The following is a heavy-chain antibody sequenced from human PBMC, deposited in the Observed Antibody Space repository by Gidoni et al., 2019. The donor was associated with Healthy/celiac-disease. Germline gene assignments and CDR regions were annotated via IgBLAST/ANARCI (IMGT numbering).Heavy chain of an antibody. Sequence: QVQLQESGPGLVTPSETLSLTCTVSGGSISSYYWSWIRQPPGKGLGLIGYIYYSGSTNYNPSLKSRVTISVDTSKNQFSLKLSSVTAADTAVYYCARGHYYYYYYMDVWGKGTTVTVSS. CDR2: IYYSGST. V-gene: IGHV4-59*01. CDR3: ARGHYYYYYYMDV. CDR1: GGSISSYY. J-gene: IGHJ6*03.